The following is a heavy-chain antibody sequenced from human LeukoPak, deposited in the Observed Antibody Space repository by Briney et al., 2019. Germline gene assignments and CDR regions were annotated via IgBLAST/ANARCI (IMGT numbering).Heavy chain of an antibody. CDR3: AKDRSDNNTWYAGSH. V-gene: IGHV3-23*01. D-gene: IGHD2-8*01. CDR2: ISGSGGST. Sequence: GGSLRLSCAASGFTFSSYAMSWVRQAPGKGLEWVSAISGSGGSTYYADSVKGRFTISRDNSKSTLYLQMNSLRAEDTAVYYCAKDRSDNNTWYAGSHWGQGTLVTVSS. J-gene: IGHJ4*02. CDR1: GFTFSSYA.